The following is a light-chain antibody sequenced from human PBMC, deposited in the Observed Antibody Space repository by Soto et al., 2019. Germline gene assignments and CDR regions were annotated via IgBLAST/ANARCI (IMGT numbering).Light chain of an antibody. Sequence: DIQMTQSPSSLSASVGDRVTITCRASQGISNYLAWYQQKPGKVPKLLIYAASTLQSGVPSRFSGSGSGTDFTLTISSLQPEDVETYYCQKYNSALFGPGTKVDIK. CDR1: QGISNY. CDR2: AAS. CDR3: QKYNSAL. J-gene: IGKJ3*01. V-gene: IGKV1-27*01.